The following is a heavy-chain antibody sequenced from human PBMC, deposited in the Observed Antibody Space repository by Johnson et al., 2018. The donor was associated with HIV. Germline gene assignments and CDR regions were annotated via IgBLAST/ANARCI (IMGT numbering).Heavy chain of an antibody. CDR3: AREGRGAPHDAFDI. D-gene: IGHD2-15*01. CDR2: IWYDGSNK. CDR1: GFTFDDFD. J-gene: IGHJ3*02. V-gene: IGHV3-33*08. Sequence: QMLLVESGGDVVRLGGSLRLSCAASGFTFDDFDMTWVRQPPGKGLEWVAVIWYDGSNKYYADSVKGRFTISRDNSKNTLYLQMNSLRAEDTAVYYCAREGRGAPHDAFDIWGQGTMVTVSS.